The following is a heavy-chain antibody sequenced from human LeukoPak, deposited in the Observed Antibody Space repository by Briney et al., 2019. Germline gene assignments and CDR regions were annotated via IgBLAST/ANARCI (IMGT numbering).Heavy chain of an antibody. V-gene: IGHV5-51*01. CDR2: IYPGDSDA. CDR3: ARHLDTTLTSDGFDI. Sequence: PGESLKISCKGSGYFSSTYCIGWVRQMPGKGMEWMGIIYPGDSDARYSPSFQGQVSMSVDKTSSTAYLQWSSLKASDTAMYYCARHLDTTLTSDGFDIWGQGTMVTVSS. D-gene: IGHD5-18*01. J-gene: IGHJ3*02. CDR1: GYFSSTYC.